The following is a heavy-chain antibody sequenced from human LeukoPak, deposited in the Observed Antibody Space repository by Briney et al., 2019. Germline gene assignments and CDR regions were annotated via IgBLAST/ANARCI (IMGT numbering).Heavy chain of an antibody. V-gene: IGHV3-23*01. D-gene: IGHD4-11*01. J-gene: IGHJ4*02. CDR1: GFTFSSYA. CDR3: ARRPDYTLYYFDY. CDR2: ISGSGGST. Sequence: GGSLRLSCAASGFTFSSYAMSWVRQAPGKGLEWVSAISGSGGSTYYADSVKGRFTFSRDNSKNTLYLQMNSLRAEDTAVYYCARRPDYTLYYFDYWGQGTLVTVSS.